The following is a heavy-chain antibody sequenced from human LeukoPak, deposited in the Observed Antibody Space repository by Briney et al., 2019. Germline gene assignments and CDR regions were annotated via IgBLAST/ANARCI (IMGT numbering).Heavy chain of an antibody. D-gene: IGHD1-26*01. Sequence: GGSLRLSCAASGFTFSSYGMNWVRQAPGKGLEWVSGISGSGDSTKYANSVKGRFTISRDNSKNTLYLQMNSLRAEDTAVYYCAKGRWELLTDAFDIWGQGTMVTVSS. CDR3: AKGRWELLTDAFDI. CDR1: GFTFSSYG. V-gene: IGHV3-23*01. J-gene: IGHJ3*02. CDR2: ISGSGDST.